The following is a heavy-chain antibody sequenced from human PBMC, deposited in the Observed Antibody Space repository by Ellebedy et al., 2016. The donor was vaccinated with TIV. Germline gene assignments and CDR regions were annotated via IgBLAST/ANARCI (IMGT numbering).Heavy chain of an antibody. CDR1: GYSISSGYY. Sequence: MPSESLSLTCTVSGYSISSGYYWGWIRPPPGKGLEWIGSIFHSGRTYYNPSLKRRVTISVDTSKNQFSLKMRSVTAADTAVFYCAALTGGWFDHWGQGTLVTVSS. V-gene: IGHV4-38-2*02. J-gene: IGHJ5*02. CDR2: IFHSGRT. CDR3: AALTGGWFDH. D-gene: IGHD1-14*01.